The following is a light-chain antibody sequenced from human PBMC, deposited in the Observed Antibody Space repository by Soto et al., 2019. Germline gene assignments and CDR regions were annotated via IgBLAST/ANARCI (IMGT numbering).Light chain of an antibody. J-gene: IGKJ5*01. CDR1: QGVSSY. CDR3: QQRSN. Sequence: EIVLTQSPATLSLSPGARDTLSCRASQGVSSYLAWYQQKPGQAPRLLIYDASNRATGIPARFSGSGPGTDFTLTISSLEPEDFAVYYCQQRSNFGQGTRLEIK. CDR2: DAS. V-gene: IGKV3D-11*01.